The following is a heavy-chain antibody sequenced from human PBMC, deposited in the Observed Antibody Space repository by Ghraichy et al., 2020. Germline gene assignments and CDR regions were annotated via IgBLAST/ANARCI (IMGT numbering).Heavy chain of an antibody. D-gene: IGHD6-13*01. CDR1: GGSFSGYY. V-gene: IGHV4-34*01. CDR2: INHSGST. CDR3: ARHSRYSSSWGKYYFDY. Sequence: ETLSLTCAVYGGSFSGYYWSWIRQPPGKGLEWIGEINHSGSTNYNPSLKSRVTISVDTSKNQFSLKLSSVTAADTAVYYCARHSRYSSSWGKYYFDYWGQGTLVTVSS. J-gene: IGHJ4*02.